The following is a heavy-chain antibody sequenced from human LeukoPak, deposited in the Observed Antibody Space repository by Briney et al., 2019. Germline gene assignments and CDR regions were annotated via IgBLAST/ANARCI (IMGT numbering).Heavy chain of an antibody. J-gene: IGHJ4*02. CDR3: ARGDSGYDYGFDN. D-gene: IGHD5-12*01. CDR2: IIPIFGTT. CDR1: GGTFSSHA. Sequence: SVKVSCKASGGTFSSHAISWVRQAPGQGLEWVGGIIPIFGTTNYAQKFQGRVTITTDESTSTGYMELRSLRSDDRAVYYCARGDSGYDYGFDNWGQGTLVTVSS. V-gene: IGHV1-69*05.